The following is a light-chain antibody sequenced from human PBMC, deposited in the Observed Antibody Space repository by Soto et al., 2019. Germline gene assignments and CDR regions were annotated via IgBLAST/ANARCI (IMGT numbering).Light chain of an antibody. CDR2: LNSDGSH. J-gene: IGLJ3*02. V-gene: IGLV4-69*01. CDR1: SGHSSYA. CDR3: QTWGTGPWV. Sequence: QPVLTQSPSASASLGASVKLTCTLSSGHSSYAIAWHQQQPEKGPRYLMKLNSDGSHGKGDGIPERFSGSSSGAERYLTISSLQSEDEADYYCQTWGTGPWVFGGGTKVTVL.